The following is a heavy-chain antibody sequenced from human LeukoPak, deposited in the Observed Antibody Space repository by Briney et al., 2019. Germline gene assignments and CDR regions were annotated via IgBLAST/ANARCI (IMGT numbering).Heavy chain of an antibody. J-gene: IGHJ5*01. V-gene: IGHV3-9*01. Sequence: GGTLRLSCAASGFTFDDYAMHWVRQAPGKGLEWVSGISWNSGSIGYADSVKGRFTISRDNAENSLYLQMNSLRAEDTALYYCAKDRDIAVAGTFDCWGQGTLVTVSS. D-gene: IGHD6-19*01. CDR3: AKDRDIAVAGTFDC. CDR1: GFTFDDYA. CDR2: ISWNSGSI.